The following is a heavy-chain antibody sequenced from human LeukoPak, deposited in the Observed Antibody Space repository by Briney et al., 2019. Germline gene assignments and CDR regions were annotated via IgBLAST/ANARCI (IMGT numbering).Heavy chain of an antibody. V-gene: IGHV1-69*04. CDR2: IIPILGIA. CDR3: NYYDSSGYYPSIDY. Sequence: SVKVSCKASGGTFSSYAISWVRQAPGQGLEWMGRIIPILGIANYAQKFQGRVTITVDKSTSTAYMELSSLRSEDTAVYYCNYYDSSGYYPSIDYWGQGTLVTVSS. J-gene: IGHJ4*02. CDR1: GGTFSSYA. D-gene: IGHD3-22*01.